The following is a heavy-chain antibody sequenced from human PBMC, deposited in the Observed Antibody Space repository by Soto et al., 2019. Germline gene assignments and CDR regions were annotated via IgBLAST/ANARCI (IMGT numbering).Heavy chain of an antibody. CDR2: IYYSGST. CDR3: ARAVSTYYYYGMDV. J-gene: IGHJ6*02. Sequence: QVQLQESGPGLVKPSQTLSLTCTVSGGSISSGDYYWSWIRQPPGKGLEWIGYIYYSGSTYYNPSLKSPVTXXVXPXXNPFSLKLSSVTAADPAVYYCARAVSTYYYYGMDVWGQGTTVTVSS. D-gene: IGHD2-2*01. CDR1: GGSISSGDYY. V-gene: IGHV4-30-4*01.